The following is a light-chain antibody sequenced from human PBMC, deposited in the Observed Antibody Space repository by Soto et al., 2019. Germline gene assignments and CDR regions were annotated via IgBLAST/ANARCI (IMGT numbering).Light chain of an antibody. CDR1: QSISSY. CDR3: QQSYSTPWT. J-gene: IGKJ1*01. Sequence: DIQMTQSPSSLSASVGDRVTITCRASQSISSYLNWYQKKPGKDPKLLIYAASSLQSGVPSRFSGSGSGTDFTLTISSLQTEDFATYYCQQSYSTPWTFGQGTKVDIK. CDR2: AAS. V-gene: IGKV1-39*01.